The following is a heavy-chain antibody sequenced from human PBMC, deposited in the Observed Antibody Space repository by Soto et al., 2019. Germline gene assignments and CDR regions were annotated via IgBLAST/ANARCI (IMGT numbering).Heavy chain of an antibody. V-gene: IGHV3-23*01. D-gene: IGHD3-10*01. J-gene: IGHJ4*02. CDR2: ISASSDYT. Sequence: EVQLLESGGGLIQPGESLRLSCVASGFTSSPFAMSWVRQPPGKGLEWVSGISASSDYTFYADSVRGRFTVSRDNSKNTVSLQMNNLRVEDTALYYCAKDVRGGSPRPDYWGLGTLVTVSS. CDR1: GFTSSPFA. CDR3: AKDVRGGSPRPDY.